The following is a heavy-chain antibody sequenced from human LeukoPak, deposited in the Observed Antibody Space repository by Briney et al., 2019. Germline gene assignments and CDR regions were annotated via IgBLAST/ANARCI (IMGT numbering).Heavy chain of an antibody. V-gene: IGHV1-2*02. Sequence: GASVKVSCKASGYTFTGYYMHWVRQAPGQGLEWMGWINPNSGGTNYAQKFQGRVTMTRDTSISTAYMELSRLTSDDTAVYYCASVLVGATGEYFDYWGQGTLVTVSS. CDR3: ASVLVGATGEYFDY. D-gene: IGHD1-26*01. CDR1: GYTFTGYY. CDR2: INPNSGGT. J-gene: IGHJ4*02.